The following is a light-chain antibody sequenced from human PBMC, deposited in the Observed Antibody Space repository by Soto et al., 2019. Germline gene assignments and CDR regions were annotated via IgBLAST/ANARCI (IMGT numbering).Light chain of an antibody. J-gene: IGKJ4*01. V-gene: IGKV1-39*01. Sequence: NRVTQSPSSVSASIGDRVTITCRASQSISSYLNWYQQKPGQAPKLLIYAASSLQSGVPSRFSGSGSGTDFTLTISSLQPEDFATYYCQRSDSPPLSFGGGTRVDIK. CDR2: AAS. CDR1: QSISSY. CDR3: QRSDSPPLS.